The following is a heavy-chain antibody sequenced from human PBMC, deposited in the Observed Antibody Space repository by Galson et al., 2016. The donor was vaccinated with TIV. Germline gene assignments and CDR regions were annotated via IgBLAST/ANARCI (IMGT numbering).Heavy chain of an antibody. Sequence: TLSLTCAVSGGSINSDNWWSWVRQPPGKGLEWIGEIYHSGSTNYNPSLKSRVSISLDNSKTQFSMELNSVTSADTAVYFCTRDYSSASGDWGQGTLVIVSS. V-gene: IGHV4-4*01. CDR2: IYHSGST. CDR3: TRDYSSASGD. J-gene: IGHJ4*02. CDR1: GGSINSDNW. D-gene: IGHD6-6*01.